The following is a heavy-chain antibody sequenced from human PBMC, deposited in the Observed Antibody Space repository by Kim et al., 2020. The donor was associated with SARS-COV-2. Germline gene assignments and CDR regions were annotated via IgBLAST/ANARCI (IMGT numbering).Heavy chain of an antibody. CDR1: GFTFSSYW. CDR2: IKQDGSEK. V-gene: IGHV3-7*03. J-gene: IGHJ2*01. Sequence: GGSLRLSCAASGFTFSSYWMSWVRQAPGKGLEWVANIKQDGSEKYYVDSVKGRFTISRDNAKNSLYLQMNSLRAEDTAVYYCASVIAVAWAWYFDLWGRGTLVTVSS. CDR3: ASVIAVAWAWYFDL. D-gene: IGHD6-19*01.